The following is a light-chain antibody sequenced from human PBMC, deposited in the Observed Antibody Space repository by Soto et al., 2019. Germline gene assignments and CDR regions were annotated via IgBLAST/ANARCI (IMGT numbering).Light chain of an antibody. J-gene: IGKJ4*01. CDR1: QSVYSN. V-gene: IGKV3-15*01. Sequence: EIVMTQSPATLSVSPGERAILSCRASQSVYSNLAWYQQKPGQAPRLLIYGTSTRATGSPARFSGSGSGTEFSLTISSLQSEDFAVYYCQQYNNWPLTFGGGTNVEIK. CDR3: QQYNNWPLT. CDR2: GTS.